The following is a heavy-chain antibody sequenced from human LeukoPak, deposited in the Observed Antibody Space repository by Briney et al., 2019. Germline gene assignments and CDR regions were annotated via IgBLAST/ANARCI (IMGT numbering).Heavy chain of an antibody. Sequence: SETLSLTCTVSGGSTNSYYWSWIRQPPGKGLEWIGYISYSGSTYYNPSLKSRVTISLDTSKNQFSLNLSSVTAADTAVYYCLGIRGDLFDYWGQGTLVTVSS. CDR1: GGSTNSYY. J-gene: IGHJ4*02. CDR3: LGIRGDLFDY. D-gene: IGHD3-10*01. CDR2: ISYSGST. V-gene: IGHV4-59*04.